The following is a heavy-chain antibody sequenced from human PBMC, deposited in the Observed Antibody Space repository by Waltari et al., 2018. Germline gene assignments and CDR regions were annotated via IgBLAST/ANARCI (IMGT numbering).Heavy chain of an antibody. Sequence: QVQLQESGPGLVKPSETLSLTCAVSGYSISSGYYWGWIRQPPGKGLEWIGSIYHSGSTYYNPSLKSRVTISVDTSKNQFSLKLSSVTAADTAVYYCASTYYDFWSGYYREGYYFDYWGQGTLVTVSS. CDR2: IYHSGST. D-gene: IGHD3-3*01. J-gene: IGHJ4*02. V-gene: IGHV4-38-2*01. CDR3: ASTYYDFWSGYYREGYYFDY. CDR1: GYSISSGYY.